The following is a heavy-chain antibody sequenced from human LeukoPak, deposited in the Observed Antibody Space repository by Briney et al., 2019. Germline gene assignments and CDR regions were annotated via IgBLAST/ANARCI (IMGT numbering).Heavy chain of an antibody. CDR2: ISFDGSNK. CDR1: GFTFSSYA. Sequence: GGSLRLSCAASGFTFSSYAMHWVRQAPGKGLEWVAVISFDGSNKYYADSVKGRFTISRDNSKNTLYLQMNSLRAEDTTVYYCAKDRAVGSGWYYFDYWGQGTLVTVPS. CDR3: AKDRAVGSGWYYFDY. D-gene: IGHD6-19*01. J-gene: IGHJ4*02. V-gene: IGHV3-30*18.